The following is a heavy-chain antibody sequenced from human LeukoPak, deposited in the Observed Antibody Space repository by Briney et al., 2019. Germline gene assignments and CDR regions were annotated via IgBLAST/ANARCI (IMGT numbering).Heavy chain of an antibody. Sequence: GGSLRLSCAASGFTFSSYWMSWVRQAPGKGLEGVAHRNQEGSGKYYVDSLKGRFTISRDKAKNSLYLQMNSLRAEDTAVYYCARVGYCSSTSCSEFDYWGQGTLVTVSS. J-gene: IGHJ4*02. V-gene: IGHV3-7*01. CDR3: ARVGYCSSTSCSEFDY. D-gene: IGHD2-2*01. CDR1: GFTFSSYW. CDR2: RNQEGSGK.